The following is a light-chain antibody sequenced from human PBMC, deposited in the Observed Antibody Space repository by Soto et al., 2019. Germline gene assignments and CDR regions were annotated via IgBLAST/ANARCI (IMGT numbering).Light chain of an antibody. CDR1: QSISNW. CDR2: KSP. V-gene: IGKV1-5*03. Sequence: EIQMTQSPSTLSEPVGDIDTITCRASQSISNWLAWHQQKPGKVPKILIYKSPSLESGVPSRFSGGGSGTEFTLTISSLQPDDFATYYCKQYNTYAKVGKGTTVDIK. CDR3: KQYNTYAK. J-gene: IGKJ1*01.